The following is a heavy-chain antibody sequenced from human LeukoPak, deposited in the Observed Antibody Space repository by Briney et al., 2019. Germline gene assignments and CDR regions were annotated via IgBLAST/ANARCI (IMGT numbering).Heavy chain of an antibody. Sequence: GGSLRLSCAASGFTFSSYSMNWVRQAPGKGLEWVSSISSSSSYIHYADSVKGRFTISRNNAKNSLYLQMNSLRAEDTAVYYCARDSGGKGYDAFDIWGQGTMVTVSS. J-gene: IGHJ3*02. CDR1: GFTFSSYS. CDR2: ISSSSSYI. V-gene: IGHV3-21*01. D-gene: IGHD4-23*01. CDR3: ARDSGGKGYDAFDI.